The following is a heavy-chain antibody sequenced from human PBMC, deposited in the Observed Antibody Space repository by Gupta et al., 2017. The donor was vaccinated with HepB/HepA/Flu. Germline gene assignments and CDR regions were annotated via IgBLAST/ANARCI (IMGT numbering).Heavy chain of an antibody. V-gene: IGHV3-7*01. D-gene: IGHD3-10*01. CDR3: ARERWFGELINS. CDR2: IKEDGSEK. CDR1: GLTFNTYW. Sequence: EVQLVESVGGLVQPGGSLRLQCAVSGLTFNTYWMTWVRQAPGKGLEWVANIKEDGSEKYYVDSVKGRFTISRDNPKNSLYLQMNSLRAEDTAVYYGARERWFGELINSWGQGTLVTVSS. J-gene: IGHJ4*02.